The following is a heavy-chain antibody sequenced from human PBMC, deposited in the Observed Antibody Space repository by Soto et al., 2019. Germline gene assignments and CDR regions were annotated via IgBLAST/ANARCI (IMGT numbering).Heavy chain of an antibody. CDR2: ISYDGSNK. CDR1: GFTFSSYG. V-gene: IGHV3-30*03. Sequence: GSLRLSCAASGFTFSSYGMHWVRQAPGKGLEWVAVISYDGSNKYYADSVKGRFTISRDNSKNTLYLQMNSLRAEDTAVYYCAVYNYYYDSSISGYWGQGTLVTVSS. J-gene: IGHJ4*02. CDR3: AVYNYYYDSSISGY. D-gene: IGHD3-22*01.